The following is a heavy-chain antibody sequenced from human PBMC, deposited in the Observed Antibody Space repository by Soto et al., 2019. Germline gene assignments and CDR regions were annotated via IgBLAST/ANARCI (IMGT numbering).Heavy chain of an antibody. D-gene: IGHD2-2*02. CDR1: GFTFGSYS. Sequence: GGSLRLCCAASGFTFGSYSMNWVRQAPGKGLEWVSSISSSSSYIYYADSVKGRFTISRDNAKNSLYLQMNSLRAEDTAVYYCATAGYCSSTSCYRGYYGMDVWGQGTTVTVSS. J-gene: IGHJ6*02. V-gene: IGHV3-21*01. CDR3: ATAGYCSSTSCYRGYYGMDV. CDR2: ISSSSSYI.